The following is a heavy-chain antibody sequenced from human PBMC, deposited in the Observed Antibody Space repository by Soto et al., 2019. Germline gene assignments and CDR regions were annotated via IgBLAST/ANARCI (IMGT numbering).Heavy chain of an antibody. J-gene: IGHJ5*02. Sequence: SETLSLTCTVSGGSISSGGYYWSWIRQHPGRGLEWIGYIYYSGSTYYNPSLKSRVTISVDTSKNQFSLKLSSVTAADTAVYYCARDRGAYYSSSSGGWFDPWGQGTLVTVS. D-gene: IGHD6-6*01. CDR1: GGSISSGGYY. V-gene: IGHV4-31*03. CDR2: IYYSGST. CDR3: ARDRGAYYSSSSGGWFDP.